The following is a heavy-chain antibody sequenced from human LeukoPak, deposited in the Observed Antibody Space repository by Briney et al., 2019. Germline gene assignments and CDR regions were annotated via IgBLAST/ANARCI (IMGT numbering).Heavy chain of an antibody. CDR1: GYTLTELS. D-gene: IGHD3-16*02. J-gene: IGHJ4*02. CDR3: ATDQLYYDYVWGSYRRGYFDY. CDR2: FDPEDGET. V-gene: IGHV1-24*01. Sequence: ASVKVSCKVSGYTLTELSMHWVRQAPGKGLEWMGGFDPEDGETIYAQKFQGRVTMTEDTSTDTAYMELSSLRSEDTAVYYCATDQLYYDYVWGSYRRGYFDYWGQGILVTVSS.